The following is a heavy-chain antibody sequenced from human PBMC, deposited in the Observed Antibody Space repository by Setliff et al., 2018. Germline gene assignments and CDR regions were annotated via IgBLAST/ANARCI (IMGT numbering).Heavy chain of an antibody. CDR1: GYIFTNCV. D-gene: IGHD3-16*01. V-gene: IGHV1-69*13. CDR3: ARELRSPFWHIDF. CDR2: LIPILRKT. Sequence: SVKVSCKASGYIFTNCVIQWVRQAPGQGLEWMGRLIPILRKTNYAENFQGRVSITADGSTNTVHMEVTSLRTEDTAVYYCARELRSPFWHIDFWGQGTLVTVSS. J-gene: IGHJ4*02.